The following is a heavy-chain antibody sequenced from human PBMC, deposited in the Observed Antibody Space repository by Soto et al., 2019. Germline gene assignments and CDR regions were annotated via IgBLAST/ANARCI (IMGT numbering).Heavy chain of an antibody. D-gene: IGHD5-18*01. Sequence: QVQLVESGGGVVQPGRSLRLSCAASGFTFSSYGMHWVRQAPGKGLEWVAVISYGGSNKYYADSVKGRFTISRDNSKNTLYLQMNSLRAEDTAVYYCANEKPTDTAMVRDYWGQGTLVTVSS. CDR2: ISYGGSNK. J-gene: IGHJ4*02. CDR3: ANEKPTDTAMVRDY. CDR1: GFTFSSYG. V-gene: IGHV3-30*18.